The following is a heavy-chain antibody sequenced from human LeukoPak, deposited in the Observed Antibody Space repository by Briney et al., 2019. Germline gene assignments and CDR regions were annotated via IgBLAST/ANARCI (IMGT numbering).Heavy chain of an antibody. CDR3: ARAGRITVFGVDPKRWFDP. V-gene: IGHV4-34*01. Sequence: SETLSLTCAVYGGSFSGYYWSWIRQPPGKGLEWIGEINHSGSTNYNPSLKSRVTISVDTPKNQFSLKLSSVTAADTAVYYCARAGRITVFGVDPKRWFDPWGQGTLVTVSS. CDR1: GGSFSGYY. CDR2: INHSGST. J-gene: IGHJ5*02. D-gene: IGHD3-3*01.